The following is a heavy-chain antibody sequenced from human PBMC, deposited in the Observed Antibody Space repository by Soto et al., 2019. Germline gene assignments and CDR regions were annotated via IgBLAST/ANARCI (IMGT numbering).Heavy chain of an antibody. CDR1: GYTFTSYG. D-gene: IGHD1-7*01. Sequence: QVQLVQSGAEVKKPGASVKVSCKASGYTFTSYGISWVRQAPGQGLEWMGRISPYNGNTNYAQKLQGRVTLNTATSTSTAYMELRSLRSDDTAVYYCARDRGYNWNYGWFDPWGQGTLVTVSS. V-gene: IGHV1-18*01. CDR2: ISPYNGNT. J-gene: IGHJ5*02. CDR3: ARDRGYNWNYGWFDP.